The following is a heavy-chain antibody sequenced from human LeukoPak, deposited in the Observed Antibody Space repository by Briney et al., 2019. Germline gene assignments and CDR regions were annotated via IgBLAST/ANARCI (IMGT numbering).Heavy chain of an antibody. CDR2: INHSGST. V-gene: IGHV4-34*01. D-gene: IGHD3-3*01. CDR3: ARGGFGVVIQLDY. CDR1: GGSFSGYY. Sequence: NASETLSLTCAAYGGSFSGYYWSWIRQPPGKGLEWIGEINHSGSTNYNPSLKSRVTISVDTSKNQFSLKLSSVTAADTAVYYCARGGFGVVIQLDYWGQGTLVTVSS. J-gene: IGHJ4*02.